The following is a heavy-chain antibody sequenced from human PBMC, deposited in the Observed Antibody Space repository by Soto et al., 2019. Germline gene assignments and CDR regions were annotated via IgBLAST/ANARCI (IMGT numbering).Heavy chain of an antibody. V-gene: IGHV4-59*01. CDR2: IHFTGST. CDR1: GGSLSNYY. Sequence: SETLSLTCTVPGGSLSNYYWSWIRQPPGKGLQWIGYIHFTGSTNYNPSLKSRVTISVDTSKNQFSLKLSSVTAADTALYYCARGDGWYLPWGQGALVTAPQ. J-gene: IGHJ5*02. D-gene: IGHD6-19*01. CDR3: ARGDGWYLP.